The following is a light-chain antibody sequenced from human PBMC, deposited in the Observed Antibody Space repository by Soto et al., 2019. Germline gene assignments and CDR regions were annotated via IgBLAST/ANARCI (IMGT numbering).Light chain of an antibody. CDR1: QSMGSN. CDR2: GAS. J-gene: IGKJ5*01. Sequence: EIVMTQSPATMSVSPVERATLSCMASQSMGSNVAWYQQKPGQAPRLLIYGASTRAAGIPARFSGSGSGTEFTLTITSLQSEDFAVYYCQQYGNSIPITFGQGTRLEIK. V-gene: IGKV3-15*01. CDR3: QQYGNSIPIT.